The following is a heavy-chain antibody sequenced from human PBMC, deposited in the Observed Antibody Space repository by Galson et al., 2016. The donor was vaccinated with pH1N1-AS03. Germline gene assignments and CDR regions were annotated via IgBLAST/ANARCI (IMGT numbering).Heavy chain of an antibody. D-gene: IGHD4-23*01. Sequence: SLRLSCAASGFTFNTYAMSWVRQAQGKGLEWVSSISATGGDTYYADSVKGRFTISRDNSRNTLYLQMNSLTAEDTAVYYCVRRSPWGTVGTYYSDYWGQGTLVTVSS. CDR3: VRRSPWGTVGTYYSDY. J-gene: IGHJ4*02. CDR2: ISATGGDT. CDR1: GFTFNTYA. V-gene: IGHV3-23*01.